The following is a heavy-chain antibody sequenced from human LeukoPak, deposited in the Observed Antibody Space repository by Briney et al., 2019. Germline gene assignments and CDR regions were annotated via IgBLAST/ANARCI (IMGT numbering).Heavy chain of an antibody. CDR2: ISAYNGNT. CDR1: GYTFTSYG. CDR3: ARGCPYCSSTSCYEWFDP. Sequence: GASVNVSCKASGYTFTSYGISWVRQAPGQGLEWMGWISAYNGNTNYAQKLQGRVTMTTDTSTSTAYMELRSLRSDDTAVYYCARGCPYCSSTSCYEWFDPWGQGTLVTVSS. V-gene: IGHV1-18*01. D-gene: IGHD2-2*01. J-gene: IGHJ5*02.